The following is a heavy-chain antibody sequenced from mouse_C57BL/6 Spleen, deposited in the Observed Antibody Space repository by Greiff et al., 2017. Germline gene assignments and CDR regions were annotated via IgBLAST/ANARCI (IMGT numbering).Heavy chain of an antibody. Sequence: EVQVVESGPELVKPGASVKISCKASGYSFTGYYMHWVKQSHGNILDWIGYIYPYNGVSSYNQKFKGKATLTVDKSSSTAYIELRSLTSEDSAVYYCARSADYYGPYAMDYWGQGTSVTVSS. J-gene: IGHJ4*01. CDR2: IYPYNGVS. D-gene: IGHD1-1*01. CDR3: ARSADYYGPYAMDY. CDR1: GYSFTGYY. V-gene: IGHV1-31*01.